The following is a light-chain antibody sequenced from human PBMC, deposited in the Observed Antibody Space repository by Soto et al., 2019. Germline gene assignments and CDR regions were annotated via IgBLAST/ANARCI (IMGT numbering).Light chain of an antibody. CDR2: DAS. CDR3: QQYNCYPGM. Sequence: DIKMNHSPSALCASIEDRVTVTCRASQTIGSWLAWYQQKPGRAPKLLIFDASSLESGVASRFSGNGSGKEFTLTISVLQADDVVSYCCQQYNCYPGMFGEGTKVDVK. J-gene: IGKJ1*01. V-gene: IGKV1-5*01. CDR1: QTIGSW.